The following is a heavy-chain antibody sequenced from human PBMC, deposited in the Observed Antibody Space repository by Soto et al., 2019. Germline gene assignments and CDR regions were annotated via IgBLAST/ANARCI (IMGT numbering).Heavy chain of an antibody. J-gene: IGHJ4*02. Sequence: GPVKVSCKASGYTFTGYYMHWVRQAPGQGLEWMGWINPNSGGTNYAQKFQGWVTMTRDTSISTAYMELSRLRSDDTAVYYCARVSSGYSYGPTFDYRGQGTLVTVSS. D-gene: IGHD5-18*01. CDR2: INPNSGGT. CDR3: ARVSSGYSYGPTFDY. V-gene: IGHV1-2*04. CDR1: GYTFTGYY.